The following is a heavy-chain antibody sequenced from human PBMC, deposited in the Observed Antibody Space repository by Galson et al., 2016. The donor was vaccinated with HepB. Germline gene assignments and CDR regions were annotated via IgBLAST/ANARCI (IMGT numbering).Heavy chain of an antibody. Sequence: SLRLSCAASGFTFSHYNMTWVRQAPGQGLAWVSSIVSNPYYADDVKGRFTIFSDNAKNSLYLQMNSLRAEDTAVYYCASDPGMLRGVSYSSFGMDVWGQGTTVTVS. CDR2: IVSNP. J-gene: IGHJ6*02. V-gene: IGHV3-69-1*01. D-gene: IGHD3-10*01. CDR1: GFTFSHYN. CDR3: ASDPGMLRGVSYSSFGMDV.